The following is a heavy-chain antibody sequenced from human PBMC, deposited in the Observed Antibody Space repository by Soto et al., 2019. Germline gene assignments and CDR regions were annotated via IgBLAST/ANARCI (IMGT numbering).Heavy chain of an antibody. CDR3: ARHPGYYDILTGYTTYYVDY. D-gene: IGHD3-9*01. CDR1: GGSIGTYY. V-gene: IGHV4-59*08. CDR2: IYYRGNT. Sequence: QVQLQESGPGLVKPSETLSLTCTVSGGSIGTYYWSWIRQPPGKGLEWIGYIYYRGNTDYNPSLKSRVTISLDTPKNHFSLKLSSVTAADTSVYYCARHPGYYDILTGYTTYYVDYGGQGILVTVSS. J-gene: IGHJ4*02.